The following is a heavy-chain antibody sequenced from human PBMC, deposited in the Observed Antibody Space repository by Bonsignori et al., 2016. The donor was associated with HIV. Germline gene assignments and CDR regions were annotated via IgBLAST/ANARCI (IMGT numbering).Heavy chain of an antibody. D-gene: IGHD3-10*01. V-gene: IGHV3-11*01. Sequence: GESLKISCAASGFTFSDYYMSWIRQAPGKGLEWVSYISSSGSTIYYADSVKGRFTISRDNAKNSLYLQMNSLRAEDTAVYYCARSTMDYFDYWGQGTLVTVSS. J-gene: IGHJ4*02. CDR3: ARSTMDYFDY. CDR2: ISSSGSTI. CDR1: GFTFSDYY.